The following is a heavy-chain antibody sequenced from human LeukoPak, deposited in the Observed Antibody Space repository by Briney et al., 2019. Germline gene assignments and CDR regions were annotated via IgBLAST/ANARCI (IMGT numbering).Heavy chain of an antibody. CDR1: GFTFSNYG. CDR2: IRYDGSNK. J-gene: IGHJ4*02. CDR3: ARSVAASRDY. V-gene: IGHV3-30*02. Sequence: GGSLRLSCAVSGFTFSNYGTHWVRQAPGKGLEWVTFIRYDGSNKYYADSVKGRFTISRDNAKNSLYLQMNSLRAEDTALYYCARSVAASRDYWGQGTLVTVSS. D-gene: IGHD2-15*01.